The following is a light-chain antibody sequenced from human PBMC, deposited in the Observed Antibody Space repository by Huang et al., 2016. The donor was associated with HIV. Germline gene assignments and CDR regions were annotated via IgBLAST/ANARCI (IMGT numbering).Light chain of an antibody. CDR1: QGITNY. V-gene: IGKV1-33*01. J-gene: IGKJ4*01. Sequence: DIQMTQSPSSLSASVGDRVTISCQASQGITNYLNWFQQKPGKAPKLLIYDASELETGVPSRFSGSGFGTDFTFTISSLQPEDIATYYCQQYDTVPPTFGGGTKVEI. CDR2: DAS. CDR3: QQYDTVPPT.